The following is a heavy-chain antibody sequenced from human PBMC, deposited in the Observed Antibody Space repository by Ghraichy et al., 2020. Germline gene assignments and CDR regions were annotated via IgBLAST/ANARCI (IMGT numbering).Heavy chain of an antibody. Sequence: GEALNISCAASGFTFSSYAMNWVRQAPGKGLEWVSTISGGDDSTYYADSVKGRFTISRDNSKNTLYLQMNSLRAEDTAVYYCAKDPYYDFWSGWYFDYWGQGTLVTVSS. V-gene: IGHV3-23*01. CDR3: AKDPYYDFWSGWYFDY. CDR1: GFTFSSYA. J-gene: IGHJ4*02. CDR2: ISGGDDST. D-gene: IGHD3-3*01.